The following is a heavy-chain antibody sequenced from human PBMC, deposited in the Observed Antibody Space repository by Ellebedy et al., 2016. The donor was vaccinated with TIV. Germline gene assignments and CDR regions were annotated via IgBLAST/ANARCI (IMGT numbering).Heavy chain of an antibody. CDR2: ISGGGGST. Sequence: GESLKISCAASGFTFSNYAMSWVRQAPGKGLEWVSGISGGGGSTFHTDSVKGRFTISRDNSKRTLYLQMNSLRAEDTAVYYCAKVSYSGRSSGDAYYFDCWGQGTLVTVSS. CDR3: AKVSYSGRSSGDAYYFDC. D-gene: IGHD1-26*01. CDR1: GFTFSNYA. V-gene: IGHV3-23*01. J-gene: IGHJ4*02.